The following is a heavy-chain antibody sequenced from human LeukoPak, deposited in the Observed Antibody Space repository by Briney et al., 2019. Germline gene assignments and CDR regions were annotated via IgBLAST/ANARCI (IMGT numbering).Heavy chain of an antibody. CDR2: INPNSGGT. J-gene: IGHJ3*02. CDR3: ARVARMTSYDAFDI. V-gene: IGHV1-2*02. CDR1: GYTFTGYY. D-gene: IGHD3-9*01. Sequence: ASAKVSCKASGYTFTGYYMHWVRQAPGQGLEWMGWINPNSGGTNYAQKFQGRVTITRDTSISTAYVELSSLRSDDAAVYYCARVARMTSYDAFDIWGQGTMVTVSS.